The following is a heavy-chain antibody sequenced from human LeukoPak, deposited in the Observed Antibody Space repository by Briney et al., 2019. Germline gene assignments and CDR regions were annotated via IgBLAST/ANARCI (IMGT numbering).Heavy chain of an antibody. CDR1: GFMFSDYY. V-gene: IGHV3-11*01. Sequence: PGGSLRLSCAASGFMFSDYYMNWIRQTPGKGLEWVSYISSRGSTIKYADSVKGRFIISRDNAKNSLHLQMNSLKVEDTAVYYCARSFYDYYFDFWGQGTLVTVSS. CDR2: ISSRGSTI. J-gene: IGHJ4*02. CDR3: ARSFYDYYFDF. D-gene: IGHD3-16*01.